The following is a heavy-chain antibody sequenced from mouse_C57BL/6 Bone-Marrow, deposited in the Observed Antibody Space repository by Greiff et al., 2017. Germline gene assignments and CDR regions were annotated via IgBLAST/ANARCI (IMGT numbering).Heavy chain of an antibody. J-gene: IGHJ1*03. V-gene: IGHV1-64*01. CDR3: ARRRYYGSYWYFDV. D-gene: IGHD1-1*01. CDR2: IHPNSGST. CDR1: GYTFTSYW. Sequence: QVQLQQPGAELVKPGASVKLSCKASGYTFTSYWMHWVKQRPGQGLEWIGMIHPNSGSTNYNEKFKSKATLTVDKSSSTAYMQLSSLTSEDSAVYYCARRRYYGSYWYFDVWGTGTTGTVSS.